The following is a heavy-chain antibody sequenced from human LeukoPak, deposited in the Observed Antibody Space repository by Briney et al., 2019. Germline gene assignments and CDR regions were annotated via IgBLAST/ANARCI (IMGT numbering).Heavy chain of an antibody. D-gene: IGHD2/OR15-2a*01. V-gene: IGHV3-23*01. CDR3: AKDPFSAFDY. CDR2: ISGSGDNT. J-gene: IGHJ4*02. CDR1: GFTFSSYA. Sequence: GGSLRLSCAASGFTFSSYAMSWVRQAPGTGLEWVSAISGSGDNTYYADSVKGRFTISRDNSKNTLYLQMNSLRAEDTAVYYCAKDPFSAFDYWGQGTLVTVSS.